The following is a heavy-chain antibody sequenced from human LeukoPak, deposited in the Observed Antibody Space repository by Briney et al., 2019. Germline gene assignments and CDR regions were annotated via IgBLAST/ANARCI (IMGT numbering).Heavy chain of an antibody. CDR2: IYYSGST. Sequence: ASETLSLTCTVSGGSISSGGYYWSWIRQHPGKGLEWIGYIYYSGSTYYNPSLKSRVTISVDTSKNQFSLKLSSVTAADTAVYYCARDNGGIADYWGQGTLVTVSS. J-gene: IGHJ4*02. CDR3: ARDNGGIADY. V-gene: IGHV4-31*03. CDR1: GGSISSGGYY.